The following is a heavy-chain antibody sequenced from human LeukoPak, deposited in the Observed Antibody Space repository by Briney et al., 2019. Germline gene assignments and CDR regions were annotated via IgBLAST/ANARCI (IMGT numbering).Heavy chain of an antibody. D-gene: IGHD3-22*01. CDR3: ARGLATYYDSSGYYW. Sequence: ASVKVSCKASGGTFSSYAISWVRQAPGQGLEWMGGIIPIFGTANYAQKFQGRVTVTADESTSTAYMELSSLRSEDTAVYYCARGLATYYDSSGYYWWGQGTLVTVSS. V-gene: IGHV1-69*01. CDR1: GGTFSSYA. J-gene: IGHJ4*02. CDR2: IIPIFGTA.